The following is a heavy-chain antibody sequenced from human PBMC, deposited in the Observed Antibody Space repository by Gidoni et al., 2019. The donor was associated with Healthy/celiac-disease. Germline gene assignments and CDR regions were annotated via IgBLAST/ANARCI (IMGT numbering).Heavy chain of an antibody. J-gene: IGHJ5*02. V-gene: IGHV4-61*02. CDR3: ARLTATVGPWFDP. Sequence: QVQLQESGPGLVKPSQTLSLTCTVSGGSISSGSYYWSWIRQPAGKGLEWIGRIYTSGSTNYNPSLKSRVTISVGTSKNQFSLKLSSVTAADTAVYYCARLTATVGPWFDPWGQGTLVTVSS. CDR1: GGSISSGSYY. D-gene: IGHD1-20*01. CDR2: IYTSGST.